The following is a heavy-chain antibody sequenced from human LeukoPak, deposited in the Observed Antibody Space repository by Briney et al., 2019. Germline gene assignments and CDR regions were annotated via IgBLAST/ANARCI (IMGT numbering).Heavy chain of an antibody. D-gene: IGHD2-21*01. CDR1: GYTFTGYY. V-gene: IGHV1-2*02. CDR2: INPNSGGT. Sequence: GASVKVSCKASGYTFTGYYMHWVRQAPGQGLEWMGWINPNSGGTNYAQKFQGRVTMTRDTSISTAYMELSSLRSEDTAVYYCARGVMAYCGGDCYLPYYYYYYYMDVWGKGTTVTVSS. CDR3: ARGVMAYCGGDCYLPYYYYYYYMDV. J-gene: IGHJ6*03.